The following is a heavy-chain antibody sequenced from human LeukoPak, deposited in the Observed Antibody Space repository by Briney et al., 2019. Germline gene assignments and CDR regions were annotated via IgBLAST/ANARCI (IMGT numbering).Heavy chain of an antibody. V-gene: IGHV3-7*01. Sequence: PGGSLRLSCAASGFTFSSYWMSWVRQAPGKGLEWVANIKQDGSEKCYVDSVKGRFTISRDNAKNSLYLQMNSLRAEDTAVYYCAREYDFWSGYLPGFDYWGQGTLVTVSS. D-gene: IGHD3-3*01. CDR2: IKQDGSEK. J-gene: IGHJ4*02. CDR1: GFTFSSYW. CDR3: AREYDFWSGYLPGFDY.